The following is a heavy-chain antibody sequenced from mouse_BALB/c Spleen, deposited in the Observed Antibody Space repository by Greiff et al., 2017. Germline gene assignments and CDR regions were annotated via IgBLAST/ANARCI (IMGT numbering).Heavy chain of an antibody. CDR3: ARDDYDVWYAMDY. Sequence: VQLQQSGAELVRPGTSVKVSCKASGYAFTNYLIEWVKQRPGQGLEWIGVINPGSGGTNYNEKFKGKATLTADKSSSTAYMQLSSLTSDDSAVYFCARDDYDVWYAMDYWGQGTSVTVSS. CDR2: INPGSGGT. CDR1: GYAFTNYL. V-gene: IGHV1-54*01. D-gene: IGHD2-4*01. J-gene: IGHJ4*01.